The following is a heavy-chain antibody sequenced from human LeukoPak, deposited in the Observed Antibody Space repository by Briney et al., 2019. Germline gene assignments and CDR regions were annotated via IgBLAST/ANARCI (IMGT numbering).Heavy chain of an antibody. CDR2: ISTDGTTT. CDR3: ARAGQGFDS. Sequence: GGSLRLSCAASGFTFSNYWMPWVRQAPGKGLVWVSRISTDGTTTSYADPVKGRFTISRDNAKNTLYLQMNSLRAEDTAVYYCARAGQGFDSWGQGTLVTVSS. V-gene: IGHV3-74*01. CDR1: GFTFSNYW. J-gene: IGHJ5*01.